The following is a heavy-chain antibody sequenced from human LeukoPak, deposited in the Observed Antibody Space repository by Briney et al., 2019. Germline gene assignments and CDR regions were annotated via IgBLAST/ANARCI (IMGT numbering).Heavy chain of an antibody. CDR1: GFTFSSYS. CDR3: AREYTVTANFDY. V-gene: IGHV3-21*01. CDR2: ISSSSSYI. J-gene: IGHJ4*02. D-gene: IGHD2-21*02. Sequence: GGSLRLSCAASGFTFSSYSMNWVRQAPGKGLEWVSSISSSSSYIYYADSVKGRFTISKDNAKNSLYLQMISLRAEDTAMYYCAREYTVTANFDYWGQGTLVSVSS.